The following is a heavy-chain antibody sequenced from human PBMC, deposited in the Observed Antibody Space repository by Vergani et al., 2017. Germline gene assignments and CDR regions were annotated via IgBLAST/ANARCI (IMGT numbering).Heavy chain of an antibody. CDR1: GFTFSTYA. V-gene: IGHV3-23*01. J-gene: IGHJ4*02. D-gene: IGHD3-16*01. CDR2: ISGSGGST. CDR3: AKHFRGWGIDY. Sequence: EVQVLESGGGLVQPGGSLRLSCAASGFTFSTYAINWVRQAPGKGLEWVSAISGSGGSTYYADSVKGRFTISRDNSKNTLYLQMNSLRAEDTAVYYCAKHFRGWGIDYWGQGTQVIVSS.